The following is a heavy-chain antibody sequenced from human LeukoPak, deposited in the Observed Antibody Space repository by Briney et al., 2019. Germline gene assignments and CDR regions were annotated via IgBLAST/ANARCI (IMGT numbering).Heavy chain of an antibody. Sequence: SQTLSLTCAVSGGSISSGGYSWSWLRQPPGTGLEWVGYIYHSGSTYYNPSLKSRVTISVDRSKNQFSLKLSSVTAADTAVYYCARISMVRGAGGFDYWGQGTLVTVSS. J-gene: IGHJ4*02. CDR3: ARISMVRGAGGFDY. D-gene: IGHD3-10*01. V-gene: IGHV4-30-2*01. CDR1: GGSISSGGYS. CDR2: IYHSGST.